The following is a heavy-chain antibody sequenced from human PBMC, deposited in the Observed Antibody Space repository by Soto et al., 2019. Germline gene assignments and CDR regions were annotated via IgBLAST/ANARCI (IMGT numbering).Heavy chain of an antibody. CDR3: ARGLTSGDY. Sequence: QVQLVQSGAEVKNPGASVKVSCKASGYTFTSFYILWVRQAPGQGLEWMSIINPNGGSTNYAQNLQGRVTLTRDTSTNTVYMELSSLRSEDTAVYYCARGLTSGDYWGQGTLVTVSS. V-gene: IGHV1-46*01. CDR2: INPNGGST. J-gene: IGHJ4*02. CDR1: GYTFTSFY.